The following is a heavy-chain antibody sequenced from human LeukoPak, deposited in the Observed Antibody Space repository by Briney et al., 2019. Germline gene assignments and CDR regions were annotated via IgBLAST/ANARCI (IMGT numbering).Heavy chain of an antibody. V-gene: IGHV1-2*02. CDR1: EYTFTGYY. CDR2: INPNSGGT. J-gene: IGHJ6*02. D-gene: IGHD3-10*01. Sequence: ASVKVSCKASEYTFTGYYMHWVRQAPGQGLERMGWINPNSGGTNYAQKFQGRVTMTRDTSISTAYMELSRLRSDDTAVYYCARELVRYGSESRYSYGMDVWGQGTTVTVSS. CDR3: ARELVRYGSESRYSYGMDV.